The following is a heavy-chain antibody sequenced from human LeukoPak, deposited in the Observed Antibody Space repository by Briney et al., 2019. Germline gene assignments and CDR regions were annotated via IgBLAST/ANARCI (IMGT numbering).Heavy chain of an antibody. CDR2: IYSGGST. CDR1: GFTVSSNY. D-gene: IGHD4-17*01. J-gene: IGHJ4*02. CDR3: AGTFYGDSSPY. Sequence: GGSLRLSCAASGFTVSSNYMSWVRQAPGKGLEWVSVIYSGGSTYYADSVKSRFTISRDNSKNTLYLQMNTLRAEDTAVYYCAGTFYGDSSPYWGQGTLVTVSS. V-gene: IGHV3-66*01.